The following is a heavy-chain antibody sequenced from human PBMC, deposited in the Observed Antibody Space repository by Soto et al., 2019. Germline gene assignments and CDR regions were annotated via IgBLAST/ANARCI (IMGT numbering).Heavy chain of an antibody. Sequence: SVKVSCKASGGTFSSYTISWVRQAPGQGLEWMGRIIPILGIANYAQKFQGRVTITADKSTSTAYMELSSLRSEDTAVYYCSRSAILYCSGGSCYSGAFDIWGQGTMVTVSS. CDR3: SRSAILYCSGGSCYSGAFDI. D-gene: IGHD2-15*01. CDR1: GGTFSSYT. J-gene: IGHJ3*02. V-gene: IGHV1-69*02. CDR2: IIPILGIA.